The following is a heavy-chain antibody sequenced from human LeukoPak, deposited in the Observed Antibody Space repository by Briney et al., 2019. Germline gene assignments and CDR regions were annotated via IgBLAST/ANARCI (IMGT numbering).Heavy chain of an antibody. CDR3: ARLYSSSWYNTDYNWFDP. D-gene: IGHD6-13*01. V-gene: IGHV4-39*07. Sequence: PSETLSLTCTVSGGSISSSSYYWGWIRQPPGKGLEWIGSIYYSGSTNYNPSLKSRVTISVDTSKNQFSLKLSSVTAADTAVYYCARLYSSSWYNTDYNWFDPWGQGTLVTVSS. J-gene: IGHJ5*02. CDR1: GGSISSSSYY. CDR2: IYYSGST.